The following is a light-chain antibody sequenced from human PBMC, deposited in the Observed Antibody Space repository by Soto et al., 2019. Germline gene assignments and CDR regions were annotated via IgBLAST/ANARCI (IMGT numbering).Light chain of an antibody. CDR2: DAS. Sequence: DIPMTQSPSTLSASVGERVTITCRASQSISVWLAWYQQKPGKAPKLLIYDASNLETGVPSRFSGSGSGTDFTFTISSLQPEDIATYYCQQYDNLPLTFGGGTKVDI. V-gene: IGKV1-33*01. J-gene: IGKJ4*01. CDR3: QQYDNLPLT. CDR1: QSISVW.